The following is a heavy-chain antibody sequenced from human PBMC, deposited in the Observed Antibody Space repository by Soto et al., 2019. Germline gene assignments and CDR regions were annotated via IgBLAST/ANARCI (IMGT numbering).Heavy chain of an antibody. CDR2: INAGNGNT. D-gene: IGHD2-2*01. V-gene: IGHV1-3*01. CDR1: GYTFTSYA. CDR3: ARRGQGVVPAANRTNYYYLDV. J-gene: IGHJ6*03. Sequence: ASVKVSCKASGYTFTSYAMHWVRQAPGQRLEWMGWINAGNGNTKYSQKFQGRVTITRDTSASTAYMELSSLRSEDTAVYYCARRGQGVVPAANRTNYYYLDVWGKGTTVTVSS.